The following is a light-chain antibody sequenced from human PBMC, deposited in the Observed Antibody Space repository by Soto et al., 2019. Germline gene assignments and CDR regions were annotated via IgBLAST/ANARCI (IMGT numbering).Light chain of an antibody. CDR2: DVS. Sequence: QSALTQPASVSASPGQSITISCTGTSSDIGAYNSGFWYQQHPGEAPQLIIYDVSYRPSGISSRFSGSKSGNTASLTVSGRQADDDADYYCASYTTGRIRVFGGGTKLTVL. CDR1: SSDIGAYNS. V-gene: IGLV2-14*03. CDR3: ASYTTGRIRV. J-gene: IGLJ2*01.